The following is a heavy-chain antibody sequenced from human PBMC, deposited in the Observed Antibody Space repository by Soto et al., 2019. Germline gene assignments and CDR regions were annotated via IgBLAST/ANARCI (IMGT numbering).Heavy chain of an antibody. Sequence: QVQLVQSGAEVKKPGSSVKVSCKASGGTFSSYTISWVRQAPGQGLEWMGRIIPILGIANYAQKFQGRVTITAEKSTSTAYMELSSLRSEDTAVYYCARATQYITGTTGGYWFDPWGQGTLVTVSS. D-gene: IGHD1-20*01. V-gene: IGHV1-69*02. CDR2: IIPILGIA. J-gene: IGHJ5*02. CDR1: GGTFSSYT. CDR3: ARATQYITGTTGGYWFDP.